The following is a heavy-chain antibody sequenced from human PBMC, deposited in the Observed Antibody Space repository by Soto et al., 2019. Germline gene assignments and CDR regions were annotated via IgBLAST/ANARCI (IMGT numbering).Heavy chain of an antibody. CDR2: INHTGGT. Sequence: QVHLQQWGAGLLKPSETLSLTCAVYGGSVNGYYWNWIRQPPGKGLEGIGEINHTGGTHYNQSLKSRVTMSVDTSKNQLSLRLSSVTAADTAIYYCATRITVFGLLIPPFDPWGQGTQVTVSS. CDR3: ATRITVFGLLIPPFDP. D-gene: IGHD3-3*01. J-gene: IGHJ5*02. V-gene: IGHV4-34*02. CDR1: GGSVNGYY.